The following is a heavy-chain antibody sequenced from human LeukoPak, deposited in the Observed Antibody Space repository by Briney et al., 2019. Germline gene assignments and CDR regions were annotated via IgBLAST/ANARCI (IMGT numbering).Heavy chain of an antibody. V-gene: IGHV3-48*03. Sequence: GGSLRLSCSASGFTFSSYEMNWVHQAPGKGLEWVSYISTGGSTIYYADSVKGRFTISRDNAKNSLYLQMNSLRAEDTAVYYCARDPLGYSGYDSEGYFDYWGQGTLVTVSS. CDR3: ARDPLGYSGYDSEGYFDY. CDR1: GFTFSSYE. J-gene: IGHJ4*02. CDR2: ISTGGSTI. D-gene: IGHD5-12*01.